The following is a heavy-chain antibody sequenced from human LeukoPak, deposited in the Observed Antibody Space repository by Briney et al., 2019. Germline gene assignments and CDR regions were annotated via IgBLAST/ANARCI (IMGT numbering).Heavy chain of an antibody. Sequence: GGSLRLSCAASGFTFSSYAMSRVRQAPGKGLEWVSAISGSGGSTYYADSVKGRFTISRDNSKNTLYLQMNSLRAEDTAVYYCAKEKAYDSSGPPGYWGQGTLVTVSS. V-gene: IGHV3-23*01. J-gene: IGHJ4*02. CDR2: ISGSGGST. CDR3: AKEKAYDSSGPPGY. CDR1: GFTFSSYA. D-gene: IGHD3-22*01.